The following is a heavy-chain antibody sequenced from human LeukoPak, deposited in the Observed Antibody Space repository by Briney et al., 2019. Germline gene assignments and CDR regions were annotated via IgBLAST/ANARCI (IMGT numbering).Heavy chain of an antibody. D-gene: IGHD3-10*01. V-gene: IGHV3-30*18. Sequence: PGGSLRLSCAASGFTFSSYGMRWVRQAPGKGLEWVAVISYDGSNKYYADSVKGRFTISRDNSKNTLYLQMNSLRAEDTAVYYCAKNPMVRGGRGDYWGQGTLVTVSS. CDR2: ISYDGSNK. CDR1: GFTFSSYG. J-gene: IGHJ4*02. CDR3: AKNPMVRGGRGDY.